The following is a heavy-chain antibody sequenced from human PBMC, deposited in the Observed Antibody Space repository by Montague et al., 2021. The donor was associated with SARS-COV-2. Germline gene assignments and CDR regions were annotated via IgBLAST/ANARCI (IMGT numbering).Heavy chain of an antibody. J-gene: IGHJ4*02. CDR2: INWNGGST. V-gene: IGHV3-20*04. Sequence: SLRLSCSASGFTFGDYAMSWVRQAPGKGLEWVSGINWNGGSTGSADSVKGRFTISRDNAKNSLYLHMNSLRAEDTALYYCARDTRSGYFDFLTGYYKGVFFDYWGQGTLVTVSS. CDR3: ARDTRSGYFDFLTGYYKGVFFDY. CDR1: GFTFGDYA. D-gene: IGHD3-9*01.